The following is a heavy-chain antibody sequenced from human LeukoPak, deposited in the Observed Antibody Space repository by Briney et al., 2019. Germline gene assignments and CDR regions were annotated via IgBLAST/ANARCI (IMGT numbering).Heavy chain of an antibody. V-gene: IGHV4-4*07. CDR1: GGSISSYY. D-gene: IGHD4-17*01. CDR2: IYTSGST. Sequence: SETLSLTCTVSGGSISSYYWSWIRQPAGKGLERIGRIYTSGSTNYNPSLKSRVTMSVDTSKNQFSLKLSSVTAADTAVYYCARARITVTLYYFDYWGQGTLVTVSS. J-gene: IGHJ4*02. CDR3: ARARITVTLYYFDY.